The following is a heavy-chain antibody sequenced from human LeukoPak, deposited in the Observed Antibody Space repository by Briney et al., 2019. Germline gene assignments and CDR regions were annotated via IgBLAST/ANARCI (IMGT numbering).Heavy chain of an antibody. J-gene: IGHJ4*02. V-gene: IGHV4-38-2*01. D-gene: IGHD6-19*01. CDR1: GYSISSGYY. Sequence: SETLSLTCAVSGYSISSGYYWGWIRQPPEKGLEWIGSIYHSGSTYYNPSLKSRVTISVDTSKNQFSLKLSSVTAADTAVYYCARVHQEGQWLVLDYWGQGTLVTVSS. CDR3: ARVHQEGQWLVLDY. CDR2: IYHSGST.